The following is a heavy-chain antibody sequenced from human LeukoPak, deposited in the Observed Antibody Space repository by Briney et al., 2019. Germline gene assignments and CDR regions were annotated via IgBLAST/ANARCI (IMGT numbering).Heavy chain of an antibody. D-gene: IGHD6-13*01. CDR1: GFTFSDYY. Sequence: GGSLRLSCAASGFTFSDYYMGWIRQAPGKGLEWVSYISSSGSTIYYADSVQGRFTIPRDNSKNTLYLQMNSLRAEDTAVYYCAKDEATAGKNYWGQGTLVTVSS. CDR2: ISSSGSTI. CDR3: AKDEATAGKNY. J-gene: IGHJ4*02. V-gene: IGHV3-11*01.